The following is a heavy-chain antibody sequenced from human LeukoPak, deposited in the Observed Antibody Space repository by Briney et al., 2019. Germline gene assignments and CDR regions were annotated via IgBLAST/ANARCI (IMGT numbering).Heavy chain of an antibody. J-gene: IGHJ4*02. CDR3: ARVAYCGGDCYSFDY. D-gene: IGHD2-21*02. CDR2: IYTSGST. V-gene: IGHV4-4*07. Sequence: SETLSLTCTVSGDSISSYYWSWIRQPAGKGLEWIGRIYTSGSTNHNPSLKSRVTMSVDTSKNQFSLKLSSVTVADTAVYYCARVAYCGGDCYSFDYWGQGTLVTVSS. CDR1: GDSISSYY.